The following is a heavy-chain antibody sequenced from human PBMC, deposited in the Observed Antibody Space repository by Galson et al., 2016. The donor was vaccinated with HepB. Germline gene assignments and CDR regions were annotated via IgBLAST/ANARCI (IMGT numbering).Heavy chain of an antibody. CDR3: VKGTGKSWYAYKGSYYYTMDV. D-gene: IGHD6-13*01. J-gene: IGHJ6*02. Sequence: SLRLSCAVSGFSLSNYEMNWVRQAPGKGLEWLSYSRYSGTIYYADSVKGRFTISRDNAENSLHLQMNNLRADDTGVYYCVKGTGKSWYAYKGSYYYTMDVWGRGTTVIVSS. CDR2: SRYSGTI. V-gene: IGHV3-48*03. CDR1: GFSLSNYE.